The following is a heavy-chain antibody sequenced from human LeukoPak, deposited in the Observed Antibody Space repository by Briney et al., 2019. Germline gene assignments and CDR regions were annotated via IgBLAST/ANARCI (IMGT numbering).Heavy chain of an antibody. D-gene: IGHD4-23*01. Sequence: ASVTVSCKASGYTFTNYGINWVRLAPRPGLEWMGWISGYNGNRNYAQKLHARVTMTTDTSTTTAYMELRSLRSDATAMYYCSRGHYGGNPDYWGQGTLVTVSS. J-gene: IGHJ4*02. V-gene: IGHV1-18*01. CDR3: SRGHYGGNPDY. CDR2: ISGYNGNR. CDR1: GYTFTNYG.